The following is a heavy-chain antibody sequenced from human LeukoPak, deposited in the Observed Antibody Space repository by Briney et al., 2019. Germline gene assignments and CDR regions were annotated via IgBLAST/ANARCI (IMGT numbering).Heavy chain of an antibody. Sequence: PGGSLRLSCAASGFTFSSYAMSWVRQAPGKGLEWVSGISGSGGGTYYADSVKGRFTISRDIAKNTLYLQMNSLRVEDTAVYYCARGHYFDSRVFDYWGQGTLVTVSS. D-gene: IGHD3-22*01. CDR1: GFTFSSYA. CDR2: ISGSGGGT. J-gene: IGHJ4*02. CDR3: ARGHYFDSRVFDY. V-gene: IGHV3-23*01.